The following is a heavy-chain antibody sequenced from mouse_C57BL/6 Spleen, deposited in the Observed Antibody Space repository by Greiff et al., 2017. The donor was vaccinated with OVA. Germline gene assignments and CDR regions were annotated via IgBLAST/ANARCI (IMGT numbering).Heavy chain of an antibody. CDR1: GFTFSSYG. J-gene: IGHJ3*01. D-gene: IGHD3-2*02. Sequence: EVKLMESGGDLVKPGGSLKLSCAASGFTFSSYGMSWVRQTPDKRLEWVATISSGGSYTYYPDSVKGRFTISRDNAKNTLSLQMSSLKSEDTAMYYCAREETAQAKAWFAYWGQGTLVTVSA. V-gene: IGHV5-6*01. CDR2: ISSGGSYT. CDR3: AREETAQAKAWFAY.